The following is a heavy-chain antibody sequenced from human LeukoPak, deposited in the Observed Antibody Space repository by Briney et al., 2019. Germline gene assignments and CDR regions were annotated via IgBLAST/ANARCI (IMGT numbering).Heavy chain of an antibody. CDR2: INPSGGST. D-gene: IGHD6-13*01. Sequence: ASVKVSCKASGYTFTIYYMHWVRQAPGQGLEWMGIINPSGGSTSYAQKFQGRVTMTRDTSTSTVYMELSSLRSEDTAVYYCARVAAAGTRIFVNFYYSMDIWGKGTTVTISS. CDR3: ARVAAAGTRIFVNFYYSMDI. V-gene: IGHV1-46*01. CDR1: GYTFTIYY. J-gene: IGHJ6*03.